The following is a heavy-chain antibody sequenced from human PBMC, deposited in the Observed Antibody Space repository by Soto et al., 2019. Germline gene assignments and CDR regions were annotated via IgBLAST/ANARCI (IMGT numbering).Heavy chain of an antibody. D-gene: IGHD3-10*01. J-gene: IGHJ4*02. Sequence: PSETLSLTCAVYGGSFSGYYWSWIRQPPGKGLEWIGEINHSGSTNYNPSLKSRVTISVDTSKNQFSLKLSSVTAADTAVYYCAYGSGQYFDYWGQGTLVTVSS. V-gene: IGHV4-34*01. CDR3: AYGSGQYFDY. CDR1: GGSFSGYY. CDR2: INHSGST.